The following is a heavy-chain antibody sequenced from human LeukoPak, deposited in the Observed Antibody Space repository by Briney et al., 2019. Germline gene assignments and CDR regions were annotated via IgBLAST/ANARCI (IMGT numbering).Heavy chain of an antibody. V-gene: IGHV3-48*03. CDR2: ISSSGGTI. CDR1: GFTFSSYE. J-gene: IGHJ5*02. CDR3: ARVPPGDTMVRGAHFDP. Sequence: GGSLRLSCAASGFTFSSYEMNWVRQAPGKGLEWVSYISSSGGTIYYADSVKVRFTISRDNAKNSLYLQMNSLRAEDTAVYYCARVPPGDTMVRGAHFDPWGQGTLVTVSS. D-gene: IGHD3-10*01.